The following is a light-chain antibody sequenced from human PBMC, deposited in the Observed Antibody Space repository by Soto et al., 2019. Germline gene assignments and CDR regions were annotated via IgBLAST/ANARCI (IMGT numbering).Light chain of an antibody. CDR1: SSDVGTYKY. J-gene: IGLJ1*01. V-gene: IGLV2-14*03. Sequence: QSALTQPASVSGSPGQSITISCTGTSSDVGTYKYVSWYQQHPGKAPKLMIYDVSNRPSGVSNRFSGSKSGNTASLTISGLQAEDEADYYCNSYTTSSTLVFGIGTKVTVL. CDR3: NSYTTSSTLV. CDR2: DVS.